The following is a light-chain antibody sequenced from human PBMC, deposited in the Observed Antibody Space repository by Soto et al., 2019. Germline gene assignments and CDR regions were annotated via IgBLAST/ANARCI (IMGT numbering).Light chain of an antibody. Sequence: EIVLTQSPGTLSLSPGERATLSCRASQSVSSNYLAWYQQKPGQAPRPLIAGASSRATGIPDRFSGSGAGKDYTLNSRRLESEDFAVYYCQQYGSSPWTFGQGPKGEIK. CDR3: QQYGSSPWT. CDR1: QSVSSNY. J-gene: IGKJ1*01. V-gene: IGKV3-20*01. CDR2: GAS.